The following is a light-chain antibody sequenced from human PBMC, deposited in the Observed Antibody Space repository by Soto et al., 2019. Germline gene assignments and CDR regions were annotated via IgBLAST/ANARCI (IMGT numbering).Light chain of an antibody. J-gene: IGKJ2*01. CDR1: QDIRNE. CDR3: LQDNSYPFT. V-gene: IGKV1-6*01. CDR2: DAS. Sequence: AIQMTQSPPSLSASVGDRVTITCRASQDIRNELGWYQQKPGKAPNLLIYDASTLQSGVPSRFSGSGSGTDFSLTISSLQPEDFATYYCLQDNSYPFTFGQGTKLEIK.